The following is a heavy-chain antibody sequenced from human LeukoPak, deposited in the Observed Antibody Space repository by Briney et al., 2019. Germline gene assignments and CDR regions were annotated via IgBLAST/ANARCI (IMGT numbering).Heavy chain of an antibody. CDR3: ARAVKVRRVITYYFDY. J-gene: IGHJ4*02. D-gene: IGHD3-10*01. CDR2: MNPNSGNT. V-gene: IGHV1-8*01. CDR1: GYTFTSYD. Sequence: ASVKVSCKASGYTFTSYDINWVRQATGQGLEWMGWMNPNSGNTGYAQKFQGRVTMTRNTSISTAYMELSSLRSEDTAVYYCARAVKVRRVITYYFDYWGQGTLVTVSS.